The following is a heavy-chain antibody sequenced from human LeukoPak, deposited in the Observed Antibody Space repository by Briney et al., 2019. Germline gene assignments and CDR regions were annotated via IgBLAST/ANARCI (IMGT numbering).Heavy chain of an antibody. D-gene: IGHD4-11*01. CDR1: GFTFSSYA. V-gene: IGHV3-23*01. CDR2: ISASGGST. CDR3: ATTVTTRADY. Sequence: GGSLRLSCAASGFTFSSYAMSWVRQAPGKGLEWVSTISASGGSTYYADSVKGRSTISRDNSKNTLYLQMNSLRAEDTAVYYCATTVTTRADYWGQGTLVTVSS. J-gene: IGHJ4*02.